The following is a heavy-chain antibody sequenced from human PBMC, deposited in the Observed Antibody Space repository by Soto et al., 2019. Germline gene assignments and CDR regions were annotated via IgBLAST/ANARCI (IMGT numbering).Heavy chain of an antibody. V-gene: IGHV3-30*04. Sequence: QVQVVESGGVVVQPGRSLRLSCAASGFTFSRYAIHWVRQAPGKGLEWVAVISKDGRNKYYVDSVKGRFTISRDNSRNTLYLQMNSLRDEDAAVYYCARSRSGAVADSFDFWGQGTLVTVSS. J-gene: IGHJ4*02. CDR1: GFTFSRYA. CDR3: ARSRSGAVADSFDF. CDR2: ISKDGRNK. D-gene: IGHD3-10*01.